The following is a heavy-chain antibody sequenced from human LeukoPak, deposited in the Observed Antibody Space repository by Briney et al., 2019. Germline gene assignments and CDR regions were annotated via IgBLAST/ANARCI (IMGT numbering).Heavy chain of an antibody. CDR3: ARGVSARGVIITGYYFDY. J-gene: IGHJ4*02. CDR2: IYYSGST. D-gene: IGHD3-10*01. CDR1: GGSISSGGYY. Sequence: SETLSLTCTVSGGSISSGGYYWRWIRQHPGKGLEWIGYIYYSGSTYYNPSLKSRVTISVDTSKNQFSLKLSSVPAADTAVYYCARGVSARGVIITGYYFDYWGQGTLVTVSS. V-gene: IGHV4-31*03.